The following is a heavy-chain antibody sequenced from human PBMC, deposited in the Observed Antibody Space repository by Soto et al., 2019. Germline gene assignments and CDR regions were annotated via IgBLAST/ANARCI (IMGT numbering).Heavy chain of an antibody. Sequence: EVQLVESGGGLVKPGGSLRLSCAASGFSLSDYSMNWIRQAPGKGLEWVASISSSSSFIHYAESMKGRFTISRDNAKKPLYLQMNRLSAGDTAVYYCAGSSDDGRDQWGQGTLVTVSS. V-gene: IGHV3-21*01. CDR2: ISSSSSFI. CDR1: GFSLSDYS. D-gene: IGHD1-26*01. J-gene: IGHJ4*02. CDR3: AGSSDDGRDQ.